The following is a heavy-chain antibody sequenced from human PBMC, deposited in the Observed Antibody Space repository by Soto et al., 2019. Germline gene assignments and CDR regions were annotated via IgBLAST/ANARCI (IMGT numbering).Heavy chain of an antibody. Sequence: GGSLRLSCAASGFTFSSYGMHWVRQAPGKGLEWVAVISYDGSNKYYADSVKGRFTISRDNSKNTLYLQMNSLRAEDTAVYYCAKEPVEGFCSSTSCYAGYYYYYGMDVWGQGTTVTVSS. J-gene: IGHJ6*02. CDR3: AKEPVEGFCSSTSCYAGYYYYYGMDV. CDR1: GFTFSSYG. CDR2: ISYDGSNK. V-gene: IGHV3-30*18. D-gene: IGHD2-2*01.